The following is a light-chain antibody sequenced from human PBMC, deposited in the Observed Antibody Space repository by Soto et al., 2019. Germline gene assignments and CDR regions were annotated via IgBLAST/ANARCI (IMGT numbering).Light chain of an antibody. J-gene: IGKJ1*01. Sequence: DIQMTQSPSSLSASVGDRVTITCQASQDISNYLNWYRQKPGKAPKFLIYDASNLETGVPSRFSGSGSGTEFTLTISSLQPEDFATYYCQKYNSFWTFGQGTKVDIK. CDR2: DAS. CDR1: QDISNY. V-gene: IGKV1-33*01. CDR3: QKYNSFWT.